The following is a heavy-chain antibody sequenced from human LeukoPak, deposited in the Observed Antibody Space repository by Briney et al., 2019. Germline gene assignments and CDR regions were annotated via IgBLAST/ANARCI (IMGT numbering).Heavy chain of an antibody. CDR1: GFSFSTYG. V-gene: IGHV3-30*02. J-gene: IGHJ4*02. D-gene: IGHD1-26*01. CDR3: AKDGGTYSLDY. CDR2: IWYEGSNK. Sequence: QPGGSLRLSCAASGFSFSTYGMHWVRQAPGKGLEWVAFIWYEGSNKYHADSVKGRFTLSRDNSKNTLYLQMNSLRAEDTAVYYCAKDGGTYSLDYWGQGTLVTVSS.